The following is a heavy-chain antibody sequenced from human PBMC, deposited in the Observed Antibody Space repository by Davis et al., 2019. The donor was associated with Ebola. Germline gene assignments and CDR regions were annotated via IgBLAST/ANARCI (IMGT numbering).Heavy chain of an antibody. V-gene: IGHV1-2*02. D-gene: IGHD3-10*01. Sequence: ASVKVSCKASGYTFSDYYMHWVRQGPGQGLEWMGWINPNRGTTNYAQNFQGRVTLTRDTSVSTAYMELSSLRSDDTAVYYCARVLGRDYGMDVWGQGTTVTVSS. CDR1: GYTFSDYY. CDR2: INPNRGTT. J-gene: IGHJ6*02. CDR3: ARVLGRDYGMDV.